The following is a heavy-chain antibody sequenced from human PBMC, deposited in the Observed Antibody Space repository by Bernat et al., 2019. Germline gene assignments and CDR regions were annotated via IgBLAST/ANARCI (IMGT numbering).Heavy chain of an antibody. V-gene: IGHV3-48*01. CDR3: TRGVQYAFDY. J-gene: IGHJ4*02. D-gene: IGHD2-2*01. Sequence: EVEVVESGGGLVQPGGSLRLSCAASGFTFSDYSMNWVRQAPGKGLEWVSYIRGGGTVIYYADSVKGRFTISRDDAKSSLYLQMNSLRAEDTPVYYCTRGVQYAFDYWGPGALVSVSS. CDR1: GFTFSDYS. CDR2: IRGGGTVI.